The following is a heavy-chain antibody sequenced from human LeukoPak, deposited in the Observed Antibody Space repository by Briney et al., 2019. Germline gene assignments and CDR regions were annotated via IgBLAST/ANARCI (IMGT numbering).Heavy chain of an antibody. V-gene: IGHV4-61*08. D-gene: IGHD3-22*01. CDR1: GGSISSGGYY. J-gene: IGHJ4*02. CDR2: IYYSGST. CDR3: ARAGLRSYYYDSSGYDY. Sequence: PSETLSLTCTVSGGSISSGGYYWSWIRQHPGKGLEWIGYIYYSGSTNYNPSLKSRVTISVDTSKNQFSLKPSSVTAADTAVYYCARAGLRSYYYDSSGYDYWGQGTLVTVSS.